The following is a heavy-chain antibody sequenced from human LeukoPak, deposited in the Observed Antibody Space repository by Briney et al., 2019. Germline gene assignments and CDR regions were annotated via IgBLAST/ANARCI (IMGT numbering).Heavy chain of an antibody. V-gene: IGHV1-8*01. CDR2: MNPDSGNT. CDR3: ARGSHRGYCTTTDCYTVDY. J-gene: IGHJ4*02. CDR1: RYTFSSYD. D-gene: IGHD2-2*02. Sequence: APVKVSCKASRYTFSSYDINWVRQATGQGLEWMGWMNPDSGNTGCAQKFQGRVTMTRNTSINTAYMELGGLTSDDTAVYFCARGSHRGYCTTTDCYTVDYWGQGTPVYVSS.